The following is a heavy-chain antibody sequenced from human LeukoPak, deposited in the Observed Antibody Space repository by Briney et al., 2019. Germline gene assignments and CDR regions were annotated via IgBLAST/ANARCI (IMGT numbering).Heavy chain of an antibody. V-gene: IGHV4-39*07. CDR2: ISYSGIT. CDR1: GGSISSSNYY. D-gene: IGHD5-18*01. J-gene: IGHJ5*02. CDR3: ARVDKSMVPKNQWFDP. Sequence: SETLSLTCTISGGSISSSNYYWGWIRQPPGKGLEWIGTISYSGITYYNPSLKSRVTILVDTSKNQFFLRLSSVTAADTAVYYCARVDKSMVPKNQWFDPWGQGTLVTVSS.